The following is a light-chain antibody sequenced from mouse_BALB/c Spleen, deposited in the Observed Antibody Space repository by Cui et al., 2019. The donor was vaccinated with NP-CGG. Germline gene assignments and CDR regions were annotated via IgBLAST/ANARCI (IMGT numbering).Light chain of an antibody. CDR1: NGAGSTYNY. CDR2: CTN. V-gene: IGLV1*01. Sequence: QAVVTQESALTPSTGGTVTLTCRPSNGAGSTYNYAKWVQKKPEHLFNGPIGCTNNRAPGVPPRFSGSLIGDKAALTITGTQTEEETIYFCALWYSNHWVFGGGTKLTVL. J-gene: IGLJ1*01. CDR3: ALWYSNHWV.